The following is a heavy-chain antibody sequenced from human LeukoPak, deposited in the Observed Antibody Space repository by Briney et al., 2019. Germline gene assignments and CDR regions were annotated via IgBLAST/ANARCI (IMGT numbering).Heavy chain of an antibody. CDR2: IHASGPT. J-gene: IGHJ4*02. D-gene: IGHD3-22*01. CDR1: GGSISTYY. V-gene: IGHV4-4*09. CDR3: ARDFGEHDITMIVVE. Sequence: ASETLSLTCTVSGGSISTYYWSWIRRPPGKGLEWIAYIHASGPTNYNPSLKSRITISVDTSENQFSLKLSSVTAADTAVYYCARDFGEHDITMIVVEWGQGTLVTVSS.